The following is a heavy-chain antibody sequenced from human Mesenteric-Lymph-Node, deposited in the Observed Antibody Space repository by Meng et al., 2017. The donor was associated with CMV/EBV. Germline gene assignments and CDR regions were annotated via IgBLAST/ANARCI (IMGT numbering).Heavy chain of an antibody. CDR2: VYYSGDT. CDR1: GGSISSSSYY. D-gene: IGHD3-10*01. J-gene: IGHJ4*02. V-gene: IGHV4-39*07. Sequence: SETLSLTCTVSGGSISSSSYYWGWIRQPPGKGLEWIGSVYYSGDTDYNPSLKSRVTMSVDTSKNQFSLKLSSVTAADTAVYYCARGGVGYYYGSGSESRLGYWGQGTLVTVSS. CDR3: ARGGVGYYYGSGSESRLGY.